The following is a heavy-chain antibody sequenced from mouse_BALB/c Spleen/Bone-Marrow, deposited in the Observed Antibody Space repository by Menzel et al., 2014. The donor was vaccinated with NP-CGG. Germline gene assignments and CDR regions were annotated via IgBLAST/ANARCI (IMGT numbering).Heavy chain of an antibody. J-gene: IGHJ3*01. D-gene: IGHD2-14*01. CDR3: ARNYRYAWFVY. CDR2: IFPGDGTT. Sequence: QVQLQQSGAELVKPWASVKLSCKASGYTFTTYDINWVRRRPEQGLEWIGWIFPGDGTTKYNEKFKGKATLTTDKSSSTAYMQFSRLTSEDSAVYFCARNYRYAWFVYWGQGTLVTVSA. CDR1: GYTFTTYD. V-gene: IGHV1-85*01.